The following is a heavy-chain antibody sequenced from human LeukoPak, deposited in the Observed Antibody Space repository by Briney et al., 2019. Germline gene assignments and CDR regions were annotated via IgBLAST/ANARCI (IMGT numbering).Heavy chain of an antibody. J-gene: IGHJ4*02. V-gene: IGHV4-4*07. CDR2: IYTSGST. CDR3: ARSSVPYFWGGPQHIEYYFDY. D-gene: IGHD3-3*01. CDR1: GGSISSYY. Sequence: SETLSLTFTVSGGSISSYYWSWIRQPAGKGLEWIGRIYTSGSTNYNPSLKSRVTISVDTSKNQFSLKLSSVTAADTAVYYCARSSVPYFWGGPQHIEYYFDYWGQGTLVTVSS.